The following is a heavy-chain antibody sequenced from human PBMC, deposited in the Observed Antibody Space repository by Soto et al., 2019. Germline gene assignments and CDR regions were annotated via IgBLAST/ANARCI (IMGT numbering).Heavy chain of an antibody. D-gene: IGHD3-22*01. J-gene: IGHJ4*02. Sequence: GASVKVSCKAPGYTLTSYYMHWVRQAPGQGLEWMGIINPSGGSTNYAQKFQGRVTMTRDTSTSTVYMELSSLRSEDTAVYYCARVRVYYYDSSGYYPLPEYWGQGTLVTVSS. CDR1: GYTLTSYY. CDR2: INPSGGST. V-gene: IGHV1-46*01. CDR3: ARVRVYYYDSSGYYPLPEY.